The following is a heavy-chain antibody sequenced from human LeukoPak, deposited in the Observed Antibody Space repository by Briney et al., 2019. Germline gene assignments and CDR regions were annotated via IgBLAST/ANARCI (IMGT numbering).Heavy chain of an antibody. V-gene: IGHV3-74*01. CDR3: ARGVGVVVAAMAYNWFDP. CDR2: INSDGSST. J-gene: IGHJ5*02. D-gene: IGHD2-15*01. Sequence: PGGSLRLSCAASGFTFSSYWMHWVRQAPGKGLVWVSRINSDGSSTSYADSVKGRFTISRDNAKNTLYLQMNSLRAEDTAVYYCARGVGVVVAAMAYNWFDPWGQGTLVTVSS. CDR1: GFTFSSYW.